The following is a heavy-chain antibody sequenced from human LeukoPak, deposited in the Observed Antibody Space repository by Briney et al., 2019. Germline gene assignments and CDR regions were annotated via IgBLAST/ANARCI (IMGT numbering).Heavy chain of an antibody. CDR3: ARVGYYPDYYMDV. Sequence: PSETLSLTCSVSGYSISSGYYWGWIRQPPGKGLEWIGTILHSGSTYYNPSLQSRVTISLDTSKNQFSLKLTSVTAADTAVYYCARVGYYPDYYMDVWGKGTAVTVSS. CDR2: ILHSGST. J-gene: IGHJ6*03. V-gene: IGHV4-38-2*02. CDR1: GYSISSGYY. D-gene: IGHD2-21*01.